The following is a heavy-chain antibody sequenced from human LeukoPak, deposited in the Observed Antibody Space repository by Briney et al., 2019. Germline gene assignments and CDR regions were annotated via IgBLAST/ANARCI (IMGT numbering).Heavy chain of an antibody. D-gene: IGHD5-18*01. CDR1: GYSFTSYW. J-gene: IGHJ4*02. V-gene: IGHV5-51*01. CDR2: IYPGDSDN. Sequence: AESLKISCKGSGYSFTSYWIGWVRQMPEKRLELMGIIYPGDSDNRYSPSFQGQVTISADKSISTAYLQWSSLKASDTAMYYCARWAANQGQLWFDYWGQGTLVTVSS. CDR3: ARWAANQGQLWFDY.